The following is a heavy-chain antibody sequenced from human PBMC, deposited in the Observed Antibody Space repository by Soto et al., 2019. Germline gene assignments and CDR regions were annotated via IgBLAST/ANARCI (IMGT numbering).Heavy chain of an antibody. CDR1: GYSFSNWW. Sequence: GESLKISCKGSGYSFSNWWIAWVRQMPGKGLEYMGIIYPSDSQTRYSPSFQGQVTISADKSISSAYLQWSSLKASDTAIYYCARHGFYGDYSSNYFDPWGQGTLVTVSS. CDR2: IYPSDSQT. CDR3: ARHGFYGDYSSNYFDP. J-gene: IGHJ5*02. V-gene: IGHV5-51*01. D-gene: IGHD4-17*01.